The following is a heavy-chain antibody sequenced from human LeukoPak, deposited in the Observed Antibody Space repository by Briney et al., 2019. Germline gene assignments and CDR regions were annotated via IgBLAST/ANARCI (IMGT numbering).Heavy chain of an antibody. CDR1: GFTFSSYW. CDR3: ARGRGKDTLWFGGKGYRLDY. V-gene: IGHV4-34*01. Sequence: GSLRLSCAVSGFTFSSYWMRWVRQPPGKGPEWIGEINHSGSTNYNPSLKSRVTISVDTSKNQFSLKLSSVTAADTAVYYCARGRGKDTLWFGGKGYRLDYWGQGTLVTVSS. CDR2: INHSGST. J-gene: IGHJ4*02. D-gene: IGHD3-10*01.